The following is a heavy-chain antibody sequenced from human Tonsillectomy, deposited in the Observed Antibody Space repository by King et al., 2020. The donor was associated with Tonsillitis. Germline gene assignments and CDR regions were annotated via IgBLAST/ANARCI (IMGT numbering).Heavy chain of an antibody. J-gene: IGHJ4*02. V-gene: IGHV3-15*07. CDR3: TTDGSNTWSSFDY. D-gene: IGHD2-2*01. CDR2: IKSKTDGGTT. Sequence: VQLVESGGGLVKPGGSLRLSCAASGFTFSNAWMNWVRQAPGKGLEWVGRIKSKTDGGTTDCAAPVKGRFTISRDDSKNTLYPQMNSLKTEDTAVYYCTTDGSNTWSSFDYWGQGTLVTVSS. CDR1: GFTFSNAW.